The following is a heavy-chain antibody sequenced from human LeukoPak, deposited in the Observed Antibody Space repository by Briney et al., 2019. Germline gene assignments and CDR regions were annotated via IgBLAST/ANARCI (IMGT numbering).Heavy chain of an antibody. D-gene: IGHD4-17*01. V-gene: IGHV3-23*01. Sequence: GGSLRLSCAASGFTFSSYEMSWVRQAPGKGLEWVSSISASGGSTYYADSVKGRFTISRDNSKNTLYLQMNSLRAEDTALYYCAKLAHDDSQGGYWGQGTLVTVSS. CDR2: ISASGGST. CDR1: GFTFSSYE. J-gene: IGHJ4*02. CDR3: AKLAHDDSQGGY.